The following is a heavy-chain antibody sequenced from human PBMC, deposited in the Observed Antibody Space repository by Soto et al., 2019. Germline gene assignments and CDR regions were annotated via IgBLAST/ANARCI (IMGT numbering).Heavy chain of an antibody. V-gene: IGHV3-74*01. D-gene: IGHD5-18*01. J-gene: IGHJ3*02. CDR1: GFTFSRSW. CDR3: VSGTAMVRDALDI. CDR2: IIGDGNGA. Sequence: GGSLRLSCVASGFTFSRSWMHWVRQVPGRGLVWLSRIIGDGNGADYADSVKGRFTISRDNAKNTVYLQMDSLRYEDTAVYYCVSGTAMVRDALDIWGQGTMVTVSS.